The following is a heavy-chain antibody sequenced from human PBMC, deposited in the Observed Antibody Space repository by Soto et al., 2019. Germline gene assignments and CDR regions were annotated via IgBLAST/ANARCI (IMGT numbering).Heavy chain of an antibody. J-gene: IGHJ5*02. CDR2: ISGSGGST. Sequence: GESLRLTCATSGFTFSSYAVSWVRQAPGKGLEWVSAISGSGGSTYYADSVRGRFTISRDNSKNTLYLQMNSLRAEDTAVYYCAKDIDHYGSGSYGGFDPRGQGTLVTVSS. CDR1: GFTFSSYA. D-gene: IGHD3-10*01. CDR3: AKDIDHYGSGSYGGFDP. V-gene: IGHV3-23*01.